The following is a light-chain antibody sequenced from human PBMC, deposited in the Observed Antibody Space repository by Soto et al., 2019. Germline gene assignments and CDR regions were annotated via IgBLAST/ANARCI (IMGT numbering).Light chain of an antibody. CDR1: SSDVGSYNR. CDR3: SSYTSSSTYV. V-gene: IGLV2-18*02. Sequence: QSALTQPPSVSGSPGQRVTISCSGSSSDVGSYNRVSWYQQPPGTAPKLMISEDSNRPSGVPDRFSGSTSGNTASLTISGLQAEDEAYYYCSSYTSSSTYVFGTGTKLTVL. CDR2: EDS. J-gene: IGLJ1*01.